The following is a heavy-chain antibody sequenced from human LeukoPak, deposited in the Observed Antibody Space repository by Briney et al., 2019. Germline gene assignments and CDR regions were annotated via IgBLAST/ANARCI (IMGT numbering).Heavy chain of an antibody. CDR1: GGSISSYY. D-gene: IGHD7-27*01. CDR3: ARLWGSDAFDI. V-gene: IGHV4-4*09. Sequence: SETLSLTCTVSGGSISSYYWSWIRQPPGKGLEWIGYIYTSGSTNYNPSLKSRVTISVDASKNQFSLKLSSVTAADTAVYYCARLWGSDAFDIWGQGTVVTVSS. CDR2: IYTSGST. J-gene: IGHJ3*02.